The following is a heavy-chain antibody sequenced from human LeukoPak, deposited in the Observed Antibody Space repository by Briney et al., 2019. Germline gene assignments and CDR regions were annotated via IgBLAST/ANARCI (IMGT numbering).Heavy chain of an antibody. CDR1: GFTVSSNY. CDR2: ISWDGGST. J-gene: IGHJ4*02. V-gene: IGHV3-43D*03. CDR3: AKGPVRGSFRYGYFDY. Sequence: PGGSLRLSCAASGFTVSSNYMSWVRQAPGKGLEWVSLISWDGGSTYYADSVKGRFTISRDNSKNSLHLQMNSLRAEDTALYYCAKGPVRGSFRYGYFDYWGQGTLVTVSS. D-gene: IGHD3-16*02.